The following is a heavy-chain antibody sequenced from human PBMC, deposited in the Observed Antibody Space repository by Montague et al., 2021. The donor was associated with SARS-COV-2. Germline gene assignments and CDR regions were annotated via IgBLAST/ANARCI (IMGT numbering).Heavy chain of an antibody. CDR3: ARNPYCIGDSCYSADYYYYGVAV. V-gene: IGHV4-39*01. D-gene: IGHD2-15*01. CDR2: IYYSGST. J-gene: IGHJ6*02. Sequence: SETLSLTCSVSGGSISNSLYYWGWIRQPPGKGLEWIGSIYYSGSTYYNPSLESRVTISVDTSKNQFSLKLSSVTAADTAVFYCARNPYCIGDSCYSADYYYYGVAVWGQGTTVTVSS. CDR1: GGSISNSLYY.